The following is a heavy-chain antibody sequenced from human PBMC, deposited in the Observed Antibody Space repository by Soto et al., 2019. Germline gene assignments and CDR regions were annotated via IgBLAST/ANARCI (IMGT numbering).Heavy chain of an antibody. V-gene: IGHV4-31*03. CDR1: GGSISSGGYY. CDR2: IYYIKTT. Sequence: QVQLQESGPGLVKPSQTLSLTCTVSGGSISSGGYYWSWIRQHPGKGLEWIGYIYYIKTTYYNPSLKGRVTISLDTSKNQFSLRLTSVTAADTAVYYCARSVFPWGQGTLVTVSS. J-gene: IGHJ5*02. CDR3: ARSVFP.